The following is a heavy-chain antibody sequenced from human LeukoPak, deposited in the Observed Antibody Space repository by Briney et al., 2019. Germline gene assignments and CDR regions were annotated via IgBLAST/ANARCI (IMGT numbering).Heavy chain of an antibody. V-gene: IGHV4-4*07. D-gene: IGHD2-15*01. CDR1: GDSISNYC. CDR2: IYTSGST. Sequence: SETLSLTCAVSGDSISNYCWSWIRQPAGKELEWIGRIYTSGSTTYNPSLKRRVTISLETSKNQLSLKLGSVTAADTAVYYCARDTPTAYCSGGSCYFDYWGQGTLVTVSS. J-gene: IGHJ4*02. CDR3: ARDTPTAYCSGGSCYFDY.